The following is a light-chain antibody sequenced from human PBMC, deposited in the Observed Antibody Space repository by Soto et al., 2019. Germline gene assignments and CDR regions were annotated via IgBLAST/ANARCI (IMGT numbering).Light chain of an antibody. Sequence: SYELTQPPSVSVSPGQTASITCSGDKLGDKYACWYQQKPGQSPVLVIYQDSKRPSGIPERFSGSNSGNTATLTISGTQAMDEADYYCQAWDSSTAGVVFGTGTKLTV. CDR2: QDS. CDR3: QAWDSSTAGVV. V-gene: IGLV3-1*01. J-gene: IGLJ1*01. CDR1: KLGDKY.